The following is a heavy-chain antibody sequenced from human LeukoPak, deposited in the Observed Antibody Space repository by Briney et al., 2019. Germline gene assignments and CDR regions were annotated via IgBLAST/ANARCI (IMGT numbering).Heavy chain of an antibody. CDR2: IYPGDSDT. J-gene: IGHJ4*02. CDR1: GYSFTGYW. V-gene: IGHV5-51*01. CDR3: ARTYHYDSSGYYYVGLFDY. Sequence: GESLKISCKGSGYSFTGYWIGWVRQMPGKGLEWMGIIYPGDSDTRYSPSFQGQVTISADKSISTAYLQWSSLKASDTAMYYCARTYHYDSSGYYYVGLFDYWGQGTLVTVSS. D-gene: IGHD3-22*01.